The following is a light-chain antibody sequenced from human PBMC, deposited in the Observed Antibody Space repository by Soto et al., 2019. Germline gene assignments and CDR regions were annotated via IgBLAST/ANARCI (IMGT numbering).Light chain of an antibody. J-gene: IGKJ1*01. CDR3: QHYNNWPPWA. V-gene: IGKV3-15*01. CDR2: GAS. CDR1: QSVSSN. Sequence: EIVMTQSPATLSVSPGERATLSCMASQSVSSNLAWYQQKPGQAPRLLIYGASTRATVIPARFSGSGSGTEFTLTISSLQSEDFAVYYCQHYNNWPPWAFGQGTKVEIK.